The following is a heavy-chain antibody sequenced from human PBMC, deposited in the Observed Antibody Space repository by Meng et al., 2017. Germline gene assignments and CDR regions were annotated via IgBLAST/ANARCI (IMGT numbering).Heavy chain of an antibody. CDR3: AITMIVVVITTPYYYYGMDV. J-gene: IGHJ6*02. Sequence: SVKVSCKASGGTFSSYAISWVRQAPGQGLEWMGGIIPIFGTANYAQKFQGRVTLTTDESTSTAYMELSSLRSEDTAVYYCAITMIVVVITTPYYYYGMDVWGQGTTVTVSS. CDR2: IIPIFGTA. CDR1: GGTFSSYA. D-gene: IGHD3-22*01. V-gene: IGHV1-69*05.